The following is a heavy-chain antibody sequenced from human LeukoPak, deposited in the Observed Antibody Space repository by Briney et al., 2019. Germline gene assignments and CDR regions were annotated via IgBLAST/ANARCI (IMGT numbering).Heavy chain of an antibody. J-gene: IGHJ4*02. Sequence: GASVKVSCKASGYTFTSYAMHWVRQAPGQRLEWMGWINAGNANTKYSQKFQGRVTLIRDTSASTAYMELSSLRSEDTAVYYCARGSGWSGVDYWGQGTWSPSPQ. D-gene: IGHD6-19*01. CDR1: GYTFTSYA. CDR2: INAGNANT. V-gene: IGHV1-3*01. CDR3: ARGSGWSGVDY.